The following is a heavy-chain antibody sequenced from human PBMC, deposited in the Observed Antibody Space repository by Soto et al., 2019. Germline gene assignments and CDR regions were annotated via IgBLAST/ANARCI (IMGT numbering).Heavy chain of an antibody. V-gene: IGHV1-3*01. J-gene: IGHJ4*02. CDR3: ASSIAAAYTRLPLPFAY. CDR1: GYTFTSYA. Sequence: ASVKVSCKASGYTFTSYAMHWVRQAPGQRLEWMGWIIAIYGNTKYSQKFQGRVTITTDTSTSTAYMELSSLRSEDTAVYYCASSIAAAYTRLPLPFAYWGQGNLVTVTS. CDR2: IIAIYGNT. D-gene: IGHD6-13*01.